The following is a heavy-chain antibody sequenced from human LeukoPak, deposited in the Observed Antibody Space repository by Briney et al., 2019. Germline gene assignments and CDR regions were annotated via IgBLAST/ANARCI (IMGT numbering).Heavy chain of an antibody. V-gene: IGHV3-11*01. J-gene: IGHJ4*03. Sequence: GGSLRLSCTVSGFTLNEYSMTWIRQAPGKGLECLAFINNSGRTIYYADSVKGRFTISKDDAENSLFLQMSSLRADDTAVYYCARDVGGLDHWGQGTAVTVSS. CDR2: INNSGRTI. CDR3: ARDVGGLDH. D-gene: IGHD3-16*01. CDR1: GFTLNEYS.